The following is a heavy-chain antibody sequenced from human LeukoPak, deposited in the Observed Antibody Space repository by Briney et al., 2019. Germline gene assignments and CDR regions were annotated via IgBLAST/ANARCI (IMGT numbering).Heavy chain of an antibody. Sequence: PGGSLRLSCAASGFTFSSNAMSWVRQAPGKGLEWDSSISGNGGTTWYADSVKGRFTISRDSSKNTLYLQLNSLRAEDTAVYYCAKSGQFDYWGQGTLVTVSS. D-gene: IGHD3-10*01. CDR2: ISGNGGTT. V-gene: IGHV3-23*01. CDR3: AKSGQFDY. J-gene: IGHJ4*02. CDR1: GFTFSSNA.